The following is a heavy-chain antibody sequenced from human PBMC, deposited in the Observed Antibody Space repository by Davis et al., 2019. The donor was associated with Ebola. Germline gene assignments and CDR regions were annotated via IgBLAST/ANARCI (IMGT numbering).Heavy chain of an antibody. CDR1: GGSFSGYY. V-gene: IGHV4-34*01. D-gene: IGHD3-10*01. CDR2: INHSGST. Sequence: MPSETLSLTCAVYGGSFSGYYWSWIRQPPGKGLEWIGEINHSGSTNYNPSLKSRVTISVDTSKNQFSLKLSSVTAADTAVYYCARGQRYYGSGSYFDPRNYYYGMDVWGKGTTVTVSS. CDR3: ARGQRYYGSGSYFDPRNYYYGMDV. J-gene: IGHJ6*04.